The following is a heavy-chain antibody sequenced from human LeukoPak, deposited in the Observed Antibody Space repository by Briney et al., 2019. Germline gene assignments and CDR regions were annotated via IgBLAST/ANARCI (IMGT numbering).Heavy chain of an antibody. CDR1: GFSFSSYN. V-gene: IGHV3-21*01. CDR3: ASQGSGYDSPIDS. D-gene: IGHD5-12*01. J-gene: IGHJ4*02. Sequence: GGSLRLSCAASGFSFSSYNMNWVRQTPGKGLEWVSSITSSSTYTFYADSVKGRFTISRDNAKNSLYLQMNSLRAEDTALYYCASQGSGYDSPIDSWGQETLVTVSS. CDR2: ITSSSTYT.